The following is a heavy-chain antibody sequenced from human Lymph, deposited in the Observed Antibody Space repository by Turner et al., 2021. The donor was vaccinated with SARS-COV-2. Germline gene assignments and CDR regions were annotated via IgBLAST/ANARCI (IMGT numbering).Heavy chain of an antibody. J-gene: IGHJ6*02. CDR1: GYTFTSYY. CDR2: INPSGGST. Sequence: QVQLAQSGAEVKKPGASVKVSCMASGYTFTSYYMHWVRQATGQGLEWMGIINPSGGSTSYEQKFQGRVTMTRDTSTGTVYMELSSLRSEDTAVYYCARDPPIQIWVDYFYYGMDVWGQGTTVNVSS. CDR3: ARDPPIQIWVDYFYYGMDV. V-gene: IGHV1-46*01. D-gene: IGHD5-18*01.